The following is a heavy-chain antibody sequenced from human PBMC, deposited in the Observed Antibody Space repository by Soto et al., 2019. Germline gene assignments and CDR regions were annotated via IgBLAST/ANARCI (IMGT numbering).Heavy chain of an antibody. J-gene: IGHJ3*02. CDR1: GFSLSTSGVG. D-gene: IGHD4-17*01. V-gene: IGHV2-5*02. CDR3: ARSSTVTTVYAFDI. CDR2: IYWDDAK. Sequence: QITLKESGPTLVKPTQTLTLTCTFSGFSLSTSGVGVGWIRQPPGKAMEWLALIYWDDAKRYSTSLKSRLTITNDSSKNQVVLTMTNMDPVDTATYYSARSSTVTTVYAFDIWGQGTIVIVSS.